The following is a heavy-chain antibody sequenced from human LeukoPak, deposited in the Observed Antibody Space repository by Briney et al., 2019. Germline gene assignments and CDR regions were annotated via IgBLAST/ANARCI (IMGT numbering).Heavy chain of an antibody. V-gene: IGHV3-53*01. Sequence: PGGSLRLSCAASGFTVSGNYMNWVRQAPGKGLEWVSVIYSGGSTYYADSVKGRCTISRDNSKNTLYLQMNSLRAEDTAVYYCASVGIAVAGRGEEYWGQGTLVTVSS. CDR2: IYSGGST. CDR1: GFTVSGNY. CDR3: ASVGIAVAGRGEEY. D-gene: IGHD6-19*01. J-gene: IGHJ4*02.